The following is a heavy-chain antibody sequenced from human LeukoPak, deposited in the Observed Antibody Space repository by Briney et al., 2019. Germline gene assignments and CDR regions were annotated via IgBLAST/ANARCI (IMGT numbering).Heavy chain of an antibody. Sequence: GGSLRLSCAASGFTFSSYAMSWVRQAPGKGLEWVSSISGSRGSTYYADSVKGRFTISRDNAKNSLYLQMNSLRAEDTAVYYCARDGHCSSTSCPNYYYYYMDVWGKGTTVTVSS. CDR1: GFTFSSYA. J-gene: IGHJ6*03. CDR2: ISGSRGST. D-gene: IGHD2-2*01. CDR3: ARDGHCSSTSCPNYYYYYMDV. V-gene: IGHV3-21*01.